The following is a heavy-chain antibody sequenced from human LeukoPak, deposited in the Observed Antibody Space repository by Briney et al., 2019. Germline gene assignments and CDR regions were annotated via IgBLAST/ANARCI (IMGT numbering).Heavy chain of an antibody. J-gene: IGHJ4*02. CDR2: FYHSGIT. CDR3: ARNPDY. Sequence: SETLSLTCTVSGYSISSGYFWGWIRQPPGKGLEWIGTFYHSGITYYNPSLKSRVTISIDTSKNQFSLNLRSVTAADTAVYYCARNPDYWGQGTLVTVSS. V-gene: IGHV4-38-2*02. CDR1: GYSISSGYF.